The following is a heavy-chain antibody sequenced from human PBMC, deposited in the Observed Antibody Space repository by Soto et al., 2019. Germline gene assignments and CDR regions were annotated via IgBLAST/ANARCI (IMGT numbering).Heavy chain of an antibody. J-gene: IGHJ6*02. V-gene: IGHV4-34*01. CDR2: INHSGST. CDR1: GGSFSGYY. D-gene: IGHD6-13*01. Sequence: SETLSLTCAVYGGSFSGYYWSWIRQPPGKGLEWIGEINHSGSTNYNPSLKSRVTISVDTSKNPFSLKLSSVTAADTAVYYCARNRRRDQFSSSWQYYYYGMDVWGQGTTVT. CDR3: ARNRRRDQFSSSWQYYYYGMDV.